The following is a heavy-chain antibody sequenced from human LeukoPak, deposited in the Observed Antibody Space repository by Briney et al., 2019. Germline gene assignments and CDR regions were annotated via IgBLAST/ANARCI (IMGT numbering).Heavy chain of an antibody. CDR2: IYSGGST. V-gene: IGHV3-53*01. CDR3: ASPGRVQQQLWDYYSGMDV. CDR1: GFTVSSNY. D-gene: IGHD6-13*01. J-gene: IGHJ6*04. Sequence: TGGSLRLSCAASGFTVSSNYMSWVRQAPGKGLEWVSVIYSGGSTYYADSVKGRFTISRDNSKNTLYLQMNSLRAEDTAVYYCASPGRVQQQLWDYYSGMDVWGKGTTVTVSS.